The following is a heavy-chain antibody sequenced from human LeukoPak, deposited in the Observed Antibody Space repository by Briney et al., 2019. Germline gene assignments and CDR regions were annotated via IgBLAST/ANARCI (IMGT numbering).Heavy chain of an antibody. CDR2: INHSGST. Sequence: NPSETLSLTCAVYGGSFSGCYWSWIRQPPGKGLEWIGEINHSGSTNYNPSLKSRVTISVDTSKNQFSLKLSSVTAADTAVYYCAREVVVYYYDSSGYYPNRNDYYYYYMDVWGKGTTVTVSS. D-gene: IGHD3-22*01. J-gene: IGHJ6*03. CDR3: AREVVVYYYDSSGYYPNRNDYYYYYMDV. CDR1: GGSFSGCY. V-gene: IGHV4-34*01.